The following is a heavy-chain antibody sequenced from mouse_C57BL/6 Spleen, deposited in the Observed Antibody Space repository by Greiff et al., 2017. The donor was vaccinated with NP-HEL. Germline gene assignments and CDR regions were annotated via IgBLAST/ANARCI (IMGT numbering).Heavy chain of an antibody. CDR3: ARDAPWGAWFAY. V-gene: IGHV7-1*01. J-gene: IGHJ3*01. CDR1: GFTFSDFY. Sequence: EVQRVESGGGLVQSGRSLRLSCATSGFTFSDFYMEWVRQAPGKGLEWIAASRNKANDYTTEYSASVKGRFIVSRDTSQSILYLQMNALRAEDTAIYYCARDAPWGAWFAYWGQGTLVTVSA. CDR2: SRNKANDYTT.